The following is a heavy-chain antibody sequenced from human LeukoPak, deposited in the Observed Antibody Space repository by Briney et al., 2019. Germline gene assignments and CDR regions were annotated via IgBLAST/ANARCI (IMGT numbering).Heavy chain of an antibody. CDR3: ARGSRPLTVRYYFDY. CDR2: INHSGST. Sequence: SETLSLACAVYGGSFSGYYWSWIRQPPGKGLEWIGEINHSGSTNYNPSLKSRVTISVDTSKNQFSLKLSSVTAADTAVYYCARGSRPLTVRYYFDYWGQGTLVTVSS. V-gene: IGHV4-34*01. J-gene: IGHJ4*02. D-gene: IGHD4-11*01. CDR1: GGSFSGYY.